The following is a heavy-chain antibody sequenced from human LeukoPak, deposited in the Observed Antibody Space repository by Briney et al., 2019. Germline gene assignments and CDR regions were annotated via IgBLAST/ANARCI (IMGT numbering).Heavy chain of an antibody. Sequence: GRSLRLSCAASGFTFDDYAMPWVRQAPGKGLEWVSGISWNSGSIGYADSVKGRFTISRDNAKNSLYLQMNSLRAEDTALYYCARTDYYDSSGYYKWGQGTLVTVSS. CDR2: ISWNSGSI. D-gene: IGHD3-22*01. J-gene: IGHJ4*02. CDR1: GFTFDDYA. CDR3: ARTDYYDSSGYYK. V-gene: IGHV3-9*01.